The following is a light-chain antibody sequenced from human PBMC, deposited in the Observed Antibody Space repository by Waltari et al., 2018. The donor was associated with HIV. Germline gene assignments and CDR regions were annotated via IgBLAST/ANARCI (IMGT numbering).Light chain of an antibody. V-gene: IGLV1-40*01. CDR2: DNN. Sequence: QSVLTQPPSVSGAPGQSVTISCTGGNSNIGADYGFHCYRQLPGTAPKLLIYDNNNRPSGVPDRFSGSKSGTSASLAITGLQAEDEADYYCQSYDSGLGGVFGGGTKLIVL. CDR1: NSNIGADYG. CDR3: QSYDSGLGGV. J-gene: IGLJ2*01.